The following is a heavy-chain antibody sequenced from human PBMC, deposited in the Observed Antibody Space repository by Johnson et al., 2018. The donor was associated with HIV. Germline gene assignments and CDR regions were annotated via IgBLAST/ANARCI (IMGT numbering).Heavy chain of an antibody. V-gene: IGHV3-20*04. Sequence: QLVESGGGVVQPGRSLRLSCAASGFTVSSNYMSWVRQAPGKGLEWVSGIDWNGGNSGYADSVKGRFTISRDNAKNSLYLQMNNLRAGDTAVYYCARETGTHAFDIWGQGTMVTVSS. CDR3: ARETGTHAFDI. D-gene: IGHD1-1*01. J-gene: IGHJ3*02. CDR2: IDWNGGNS. CDR1: GFTVSSNY.